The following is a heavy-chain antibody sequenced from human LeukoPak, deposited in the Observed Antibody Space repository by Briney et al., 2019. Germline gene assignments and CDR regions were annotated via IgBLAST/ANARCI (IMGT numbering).Heavy chain of an antibody. CDR3: ARDQAGIAVADYSFDY. V-gene: IGHV3-33*01. Sequence: GGSLRLSCAASGFTFSSYGMHWVRQAPGKGLEWVAVIWYDGSNKYYADSVKGRFTISRDNSKNTLYLQMNSLRAEDTAMYYCARDQAGIAVADYSFDYWGQGTLVTVSS. CDR2: IWYDGSNK. CDR1: GFTFSSYG. J-gene: IGHJ4*02. D-gene: IGHD6-19*01.